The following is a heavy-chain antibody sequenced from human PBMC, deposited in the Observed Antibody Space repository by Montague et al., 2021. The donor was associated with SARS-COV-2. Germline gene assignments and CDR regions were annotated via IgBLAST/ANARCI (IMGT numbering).Heavy chain of an antibody. D-gene: IGHD6-13*01. CDR3: ARVGRQQLVRLSCMYV. CDR2: IYYSGST. V-gene: IGHV4-39*07. Sequence: IYYSGSTYYNPSLKSRVTISVDTSKNQFSLKLSSVTAADTAVYYCARVGRQQLVRLSCMYVGGQGTTVNFS. J-gene: IGHJ6*02.